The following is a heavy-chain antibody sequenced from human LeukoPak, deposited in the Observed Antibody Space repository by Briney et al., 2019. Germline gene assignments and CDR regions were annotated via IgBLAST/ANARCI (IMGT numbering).Heavy chain of an antibody. Sequence: SETLSLTCTVSGGSLSSGSYYWSWIRQPAGKGLEWIGRIYTSGSTNYNPSLKSRVTISVDTSKNQFSLKLSSVTAADTAVYYCARGPGITIFGVARGDWFDPWGQGTLVTVSS. D-gene: IGHD3-3*01. V-gene: IGHV4-61*02. CDR1: GGSLSSGSYY. CDR3: ARGPGITIFGVARGDWFDP. J-gene: IGHJ5*02. CDR2: IYTSGST.